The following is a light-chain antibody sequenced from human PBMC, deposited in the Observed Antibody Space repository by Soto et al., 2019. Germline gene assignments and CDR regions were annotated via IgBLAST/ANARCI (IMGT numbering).Light chain of an antibody. CDR2: VNSGGSH. J-gene: IGLJ7*01. V-gene: IGLV4-69*01. Sequence: QSVLTQSPSASASLGASVKLTCTLSSGHSNYAIAWHQQQPEKGPRYLMKVNSGGSHIKGDGIPDRFSGSSSGAERYPFISSRQSEDEADYYCQTWGTGSAFVVFGGGTQLTVL. CDR3: QTWGTGSAFVV. CDR1: SGHSNYA.